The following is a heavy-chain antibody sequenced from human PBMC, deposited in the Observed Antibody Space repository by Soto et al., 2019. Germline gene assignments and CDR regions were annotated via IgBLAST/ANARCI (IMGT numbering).Heavy chain of an antibody. D-gene: IGHD3-22*01. CDR2: IIPIFGTA. CDR3: ARDFSMVVVAPGY. J-gene: IGHJ4*02. CDR1: GGTFSSSS. Sequence: GASVKVSCKASGGTFSSSSISWVRQAPGQGLEWMGGIIPIFGTANYTQKFQGRVTITADESASTAYMELTSLRSEDMAVYYCARDFSMVVVAPGYWGQGTLVTVSS. V-gene: IGHV1-69*13.